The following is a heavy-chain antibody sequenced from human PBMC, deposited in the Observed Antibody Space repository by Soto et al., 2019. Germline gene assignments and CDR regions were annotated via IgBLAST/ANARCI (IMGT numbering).Heavy chain of an antibody. CDR2: INHSGST. CDR1: GGSFSGYY. CDR3: ARGPHNDYYDSSGYIADFDY. V-gene: IGHV4-34*01. J-gene: IGHJ4*02. D-gene: IGHD3-22*01. Sequence: SETLSLTCAVYGGSFSGYYWGWIRQPPGKGLEWIGEINHSGSTNYNPSLKSRVTISVDTSKNQFSLKLSSVTAADTAVYYCARGPHNDYYDSSGYIADFDYWGQGTLVT.